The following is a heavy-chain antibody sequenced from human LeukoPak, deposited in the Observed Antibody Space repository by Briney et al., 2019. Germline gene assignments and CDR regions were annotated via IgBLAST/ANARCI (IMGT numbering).Heavy chain of an antibody. CDR1: GITFSNYV. V-gene: IGHV3-23*01. Sequence: GGSLRLSCVASGITFSNYVMSWVRQAPGKGLEWVSTISGSGGSTYYADSVKGRFTISRDNSKNTLHLQMNSLRAEDTAVYYCAKGEEEYYYYGMDVWGQGTTVTVSS. CDR2: ISGSGGST. D-gene: IGHD1-26*01. J-gene: IGHJ6*02. CDR3: AKGEEEYYYYGMDV.